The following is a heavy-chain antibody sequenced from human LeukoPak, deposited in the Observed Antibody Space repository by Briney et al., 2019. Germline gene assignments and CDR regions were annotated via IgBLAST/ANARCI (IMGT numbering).Heavy chain of an antibody. CDR3: ARGRGRVPAALGY. CDR2: ISSSSSAI. Sequence: GGSLRLSCAASGFTFSSYSMNWVRQAPGKGLEWVSYISSSSSAIYYADSVKGRFTISRDNAKNSLYLQMNSLRAEDAAVYYCARGRGRVPAALGYWGQGTLVTVSS. V-gene: IGHV3-48*04. D-gene: IGHD2-2*01. CDR1: GFTFSSYS. J-gene: IGHJ4*02.